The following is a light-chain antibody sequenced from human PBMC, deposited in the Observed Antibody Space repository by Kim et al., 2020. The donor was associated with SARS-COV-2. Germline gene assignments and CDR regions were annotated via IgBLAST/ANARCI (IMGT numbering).Light chain of an antibody. CDR2: EAS. CDR1: PGLNTH. V-gene: IGKV1-16*01. J-gene: IGKJ4*01. Sequence: SAPVGVGVTITCRARPGLNTHLAWFQQKPGKAPKALIYEASRLHSGVPTRFSGSASGTYFTLTITGLQPEDFATYYCQQYSLYPLTFGGGTKLEI. CDR3: QQYSLYPLT.